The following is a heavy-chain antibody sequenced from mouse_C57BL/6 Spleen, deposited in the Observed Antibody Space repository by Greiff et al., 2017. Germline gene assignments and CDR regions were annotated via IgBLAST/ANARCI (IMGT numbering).Heavy chain of an antibody. CDR1: GYAFSSSW. J-gene: IGHJ3*01. V-gene: IGHV1-82*01. CDR3: AREDYDYDWFAY. Sequence: VQGVESGPELVKPGASVKISCKASGYAFSSSWMNWVKQRPGKGLEWIGRIYPGDGETNYNGKFKGKATLTADKSSSTAYMQLSSLTSEDSAVYFCAREDYDYDWFAYWGQGTLVTVSA. D-gene: IGHD2-4*01. CDR2: IYPGDGET.